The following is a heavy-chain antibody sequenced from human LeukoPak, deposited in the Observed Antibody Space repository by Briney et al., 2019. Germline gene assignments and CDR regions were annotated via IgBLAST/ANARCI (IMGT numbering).Heavy chain of an antibody. V-gene: IGHV4-59*01. CDR2: IYYSGST. CDR3: ARAYYYGSGSTINWLMSFDY. D-gene: IGHD3-10*01. CDR1: GGSISSYY. Sequence: PSETLSFTCTVSGGSISSYYWSWIRQPPGKGLEWIGYIYYSGSTNYNPSLKSRVTISVDTSKNQFSLKLSSVTAADTAVYYCARAYYYGSGSTINWLMSFDYWGQGTLVTVSS. J-gene: IGHJ4*02.